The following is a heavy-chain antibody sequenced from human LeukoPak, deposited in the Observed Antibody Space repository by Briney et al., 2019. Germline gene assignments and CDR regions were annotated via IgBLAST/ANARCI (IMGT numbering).Heavy chain of an antibody. D-gene: IGHD5-24*01. J-gene: IGHJ4*02. CDR1: GYTFTYYA. V-gene: IGHV1-2*02. CDR3: ARDRYGDGFAHFDY. Sequence: ASVKVSCKASGYTFTYYAMHWVRQAPGQGLQWMGWITPGGGTNYPQKFQGRVAITWDTSITTAYMDLSRLTSDDTAVHYCARDRYGDGFAHFDYWGQGALVTVSS. CDR2: ITPGGGT.